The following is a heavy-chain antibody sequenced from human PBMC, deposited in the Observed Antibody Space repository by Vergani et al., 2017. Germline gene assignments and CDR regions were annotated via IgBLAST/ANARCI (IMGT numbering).Heavy chain of an antibody. D-gene: IGHD3-3*01. V-gene: IGHV4-61*02. CDR1: GGSISSGSYY. J-gene: IGHJ5*02. Sequence: QVQLQESGPGLVKPSQTLSLTCTVSGGSISSGSYYWSWIRQPAGKGLEWIGRIYTSGSTNYNPSLKSRVTISVDTSKNQFSLKLSSVTAADTAVYYCARSPFGVVTGWFDPWGQGTLVTVSS. CDR3: ARSPFGVVTGWFDP. CDR2: IYTSGST.